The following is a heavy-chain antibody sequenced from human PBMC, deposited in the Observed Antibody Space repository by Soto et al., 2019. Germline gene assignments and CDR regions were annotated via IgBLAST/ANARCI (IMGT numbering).Heavy chain of an antibody. D-gene: IGHD2-2*01. CDR3: ARVGPAAIPWDGTWVFYYYYYGMDV. Sequence: GSLRLACAASGFTFSSYWMHWVRQAPGKGLVWVSRINSDGSSTSYADSVKGRFTISRDNARNTLYLQMNSLRAEDTAVYYCARVGPAAIPWDGTWVFYYYYYGMDVWGQGTTVPVYS. V-gene: IGHV3-74*01. J-gene: IGHJ6*02. CDR2: INSDGSST. CDR1: GFTFSSYW.